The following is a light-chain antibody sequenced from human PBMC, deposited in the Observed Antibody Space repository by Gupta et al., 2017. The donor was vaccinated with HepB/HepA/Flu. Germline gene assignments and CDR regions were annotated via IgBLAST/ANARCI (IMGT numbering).Light chain of an antibody. V-gene: IGLV1-47*01. CDR3: ASWDDGLSGWV. CDR2: RHD. Sequence: QSVLTQPTSASGTPGQRVTISCSGSTSNIGHNYVYWYQQLPGTAPKVLIYRHDQRPSGVPDRFSGSKSGASASLAISGLRSEDEADYYCASWDDGLSGWVFGGGTKLTVL. CDR1: TSNIGHNY. J-gene: IGLJ3*02.